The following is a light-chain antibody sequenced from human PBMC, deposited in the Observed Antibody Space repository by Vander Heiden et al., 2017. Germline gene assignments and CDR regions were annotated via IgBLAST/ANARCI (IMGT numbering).Light chain of an antibody. V-gene: IGKV3-20*01. CDR2: GAS. CDR1: QSVSNTY. CDR3: QQYGSSPPYT. J-gene: IGKJ2*01. Sequence: IVLTQSPGTLSSSPGERATLPCRASQSVSNTYLAWYQQKPGQAPRLLIYGASSRATGIPDRFSGSGSGTDFTLTISRLEPEDFAVYYCQQYGSSPPYTFGQGTKLEIK.